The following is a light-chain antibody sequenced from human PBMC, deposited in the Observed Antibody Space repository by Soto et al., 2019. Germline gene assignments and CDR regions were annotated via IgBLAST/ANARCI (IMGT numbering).Light chain of an antibody. CDR2: DAS. Sequence: EIVLTQSPATLSLSPGEISTLSCRASQSVSSYLAWYQQKPGQAPRLLIYDASNRATGIPARFSGSGSGTDFTLTISSLEPEDFAVYYCQQRSNWPLTFGGGTKVGIK. V-gene: IGKV3-11*01. CDR1: QSVSSY. CDR3: QQRSNWPLT. J-gene: IGKJ4*01.